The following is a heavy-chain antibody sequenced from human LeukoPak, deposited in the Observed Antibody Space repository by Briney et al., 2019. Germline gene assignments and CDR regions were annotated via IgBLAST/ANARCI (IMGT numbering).Heavy chain of an antibody. CDR2: IRGDGRAT. Sequence: GSMRLSCAASGFIFTDYWMHWVRQAPGKELVWVARIRGDGRATTYADSVKGRFTISRDNAMNTVFLQMKSLRADDTGTYYCARFYFPEEHDRAWYEAHWGQGALVTVS. CDR1: GFIFTDYW. D-gene: IGHD6-19*01. CDR3: ARFYFPEEHDRAWYEAH. V-gene: IGHV3-74*03. J-gene: IGHJ4*02.